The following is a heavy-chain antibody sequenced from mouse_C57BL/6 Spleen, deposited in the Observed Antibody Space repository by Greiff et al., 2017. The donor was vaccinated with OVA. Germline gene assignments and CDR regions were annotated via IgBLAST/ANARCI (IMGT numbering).Heavy chain of an antibody. CDR1: GYTFTRYW. CDR2: INPSNGGT. J-gene: IGHJ2*01. D-gene: IGHD1-1*01. V-gene: IGHV1-53*01. CDR3: ARCHYYGSSDYVDY. Sequence: VQLQQPGTELVKPGASVKLSCKASGYTFTRYWMHWVKPRPGQGLEWIGNINPSNGGTNYNEKFKSKATLTVDKSSSTAYMQLSSLTSEDSAVYYCARCHYYGSSDYVDYWGQGTTLTVSS.